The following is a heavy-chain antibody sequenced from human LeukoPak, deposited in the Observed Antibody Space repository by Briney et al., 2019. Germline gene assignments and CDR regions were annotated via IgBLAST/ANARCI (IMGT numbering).Heavy chain of an antibody. CDR2: ISYDGSNK. CDR1: GFTFSSYA. Sequence: GRSLRLSCAPSGFTFSSYAMHWVRHAPAKRLEWVAVISYDGSNKYYADSVKGRFSTSRDNSKNTLYMQMNSLRAEDTAVYYCARDLELPYYFDYWGKGTLVTVSS. CDR3: ARDLELPYYFDY. V-gene: IGHV3-30*01. J-gene: IGHJ4*02. D-gene: IGHD1-26*01.